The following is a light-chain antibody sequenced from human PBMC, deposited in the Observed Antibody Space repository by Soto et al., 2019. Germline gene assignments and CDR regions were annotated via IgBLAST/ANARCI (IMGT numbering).Light chain of an antibody. V-gene: IGLV2-14*01. CDR2: EVS. Sequence: QSALTQPASVSGSPGQSITISCTGTSSDVGGYNYVSWYQQHPGKAPKLMIYEVSNRPSGVSNRFSGSKSGNTASLTISGLQAEDDADYYCSSYTSSSIRVFGGGTKVTVL. J-gene: IGLJ3*02. CDR1: SSDVGGYNY. CDR3: SSYTSSSIRV.